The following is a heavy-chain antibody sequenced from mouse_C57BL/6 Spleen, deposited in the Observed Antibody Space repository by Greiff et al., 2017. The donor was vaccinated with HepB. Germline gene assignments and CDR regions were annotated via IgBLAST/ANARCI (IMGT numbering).Heavy chain of an antibody. CDR1: GFTFSSYG. J-gene: IGHJ2*01. D-gene: IGHD1-1*01. V-gene: IGHV5-6*01. CDR2: ISSGGSYT. Sequence: EVKVVESGGDLVKPGGSLKLSCAASGFTFSSYGMSWVRQTPDKRLEWVATISSGGSYTYYPDSVKGRFTISRDNAKNTLYLQMSSLKSEDTAMYYCARHDYGLYYFDYWGQGTTLTVSS. CDR3: ARHDYGLYYFDY.